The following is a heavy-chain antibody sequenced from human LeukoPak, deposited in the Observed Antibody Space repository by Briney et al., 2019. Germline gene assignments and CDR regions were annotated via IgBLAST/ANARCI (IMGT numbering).Heavy chain of an antibody. J-gene: IGHJ4*02. CDR3: AREGSAGAVARGFDY. Sequence: PSETLSLTCTVSGGSISSYYWSWIRQPPGKGLEWIGYIYYSGSTNYNPSLKSRVTISVDTSKNQFSLKLSSVTAADTAVYYCAREGSAGAVARGFDYWGQGTLVTVSS. V-gene: IGHV4-59*12. D-gene: IGHD6-19*01. CDR1: GGSISSYY. CDR2: IYYSGST.